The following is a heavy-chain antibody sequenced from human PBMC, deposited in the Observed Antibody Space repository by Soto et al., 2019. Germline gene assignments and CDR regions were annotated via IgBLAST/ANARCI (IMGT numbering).Heavy chain of an antibody. D-gene: IGHD2-15*01. CDR1: GFTFSSYG. CDR2: ISYDGSNK. CDR3: AKDPTNIVVVVAATFVGYFDY. J-gene: IGHJ4*02. Sequence: GSLRLSCAASGFTFSSYGMHWVRQAPGKGLEWVAVISYDGSNKYYADSVKGRFTISRDNSKNTLYLQMNSLRAEDTAVYYCAKDPTNIVVVVAATFVGYFDYWGQGTLVTVSS. V-gene: IGHV3-30*18.